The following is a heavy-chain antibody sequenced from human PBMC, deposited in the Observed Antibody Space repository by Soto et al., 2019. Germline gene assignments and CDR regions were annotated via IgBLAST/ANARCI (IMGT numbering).Heavy chain of an antibody. J-gene: IGHJ4*02. CDR1: AFTFSSYG. CDR2: ISFDGSDK. D-gene: IGHD3-22*01. V-gene: IGHV3-30*18. CDR3: AKLSGYYYDSSGYYYFDY. Sequence: QVQLVESGGGVVQPGRSLRLSCAASAFTFSSYGMHWVRQAPGKGLEWMAVISFDGSDKYYADSVKGRFTISRDNSKNTLYLKMNSLTADDTAVYYCAKLSGYYYDSSGYYYFDYWGQGTLVTVSS.